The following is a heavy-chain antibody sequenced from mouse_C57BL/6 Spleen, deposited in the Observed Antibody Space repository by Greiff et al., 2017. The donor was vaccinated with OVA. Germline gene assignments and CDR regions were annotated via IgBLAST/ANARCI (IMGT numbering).Heavy chain of an antibody. V-gene: IGHV5-16*01. CDR3: ARERGYDGFDY. CDR1: GFTFSDYY. J-gene: IGHJ2*01. CDR2: INYDGSST. D-gene: IGHD2-2*01. Sequence: EVKLVESEGGLVQPGSSMKLSCTASGFTFSDYYMAWVRQVPEKGLEWVANINYDGSSTYYLDSLKSRFIISSDNAKNILYLQMSSLKSEDTATDYCARERGYDGFDYWGQGTTLTVSS.